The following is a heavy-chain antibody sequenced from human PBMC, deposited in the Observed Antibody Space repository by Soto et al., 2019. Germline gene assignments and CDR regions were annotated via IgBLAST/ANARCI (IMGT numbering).Heavy chain of an antibody. Sequence: QLQLQESGSGLVKPSQTLSLTCAVSGGSISSGGYSWSWIRQPPGKGLEWIGYIYHSGSTYYNPSRESRVTISVDRSKNQFSLKLSSVTAADTAVYYCASSHAGAHITAAVHWGQGTLVTVSS. CDR2: IYHSGST. D-gene: IGHD6-13*01. CDR1: GGSISSGGYS. CDR3: ASSHAGAHITAAVH. J-gene: IGHJ4*02. V-gene: IGHV4-30-2*01.